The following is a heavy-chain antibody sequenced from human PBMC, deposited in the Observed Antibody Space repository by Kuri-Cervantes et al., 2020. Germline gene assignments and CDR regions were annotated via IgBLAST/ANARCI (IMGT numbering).Heavy chain of an antibody. CDR3: AREGSTVYYYYYGMDV. Sequence: SCTVSGGSISSGGYSWSWIRQPPGKGLEWIGEINHSGSTNYNPSLKSRVTMSVDTSKNQFSLKLSSVTAADTAVYYCAREGSTVYYYYYGMDVWGQGTTVTVSS. V-gene: IGHV4-30-2*01. J-gene: IGHJ6*02. CDR2: INHSGST. D-gene: IGHD1-14*01. CDR1: GGSISSGGYS.